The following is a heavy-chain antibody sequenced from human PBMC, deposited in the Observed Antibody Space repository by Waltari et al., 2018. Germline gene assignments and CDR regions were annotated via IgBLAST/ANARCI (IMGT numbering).Heavy chain of an antibody. Sequence: EMHMLESGGALVPPGGSVTPSCAASGSPFSTSTTLWVRQAPGKGLEWGAVMTASGLMDYGDSVKGRFIISRDNAKNTLYLEMYRLRVEDTARYYCAKDEGARLAPTFGMDAWGQGTTVIVSS. V-gene: IGHV3-23*01. D-gene: IGHD6-6*01. CDR2: MTASGLM. J-gene: IGHJ6*02. CDR1: GSPFSTST. CDR3: AKDEGARLAPTFGMDA.